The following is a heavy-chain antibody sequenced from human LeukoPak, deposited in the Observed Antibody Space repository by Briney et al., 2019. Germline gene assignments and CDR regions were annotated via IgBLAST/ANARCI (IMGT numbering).Heavy chain of an antibody. J-gene: IGHJ4*02. CDR3: ARASRSGYGSFDY. CDR2: IKQDGSEK. Sequence: GGSLRLSCAASGFSFSNYWMSWVRQAPGKGLEWVANIKQDGSEKYYVDSVKGRFTISRDNAKNSLYLQMNSLRAEDTAVYYCARASRSGYGSFDYWGQGPWSPSPQ. V-gene: IGHV3-7*01. CDR1: GFSFSNYW. D-gene: IGHD5-12*01.